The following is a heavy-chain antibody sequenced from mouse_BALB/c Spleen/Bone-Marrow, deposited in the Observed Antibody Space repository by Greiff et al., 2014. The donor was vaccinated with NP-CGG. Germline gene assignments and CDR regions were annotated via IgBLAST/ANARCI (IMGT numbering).Heavy chain of an antibody. V-gene: IGHV5-17*02. D-gene: IGHD4-1*01. Sequence: EVQRVESGGGLVQPGGSRKLSCAASGFTFSSFGMHRVRQAPEKGLEWIAYISSDSGAIFYADTVKGRFTISRDNPKNTLFLQMTSLRSEDTAIYFCTRGGNWEDFDYWGQGTTLTVSS. CDR3: TRGGNWEDFDY. CDR2: ISSDSGAI. J-gene: IGHJ2*01. CDR1: GFTFSSFG.